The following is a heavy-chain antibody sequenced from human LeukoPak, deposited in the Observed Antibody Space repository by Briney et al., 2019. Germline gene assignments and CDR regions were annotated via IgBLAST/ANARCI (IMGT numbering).Heavy chain of an antibody. Sequence: PSETLSLTCTVSGGSASSSSYYWSWIRQPPGKGLEWIGEINHSGSTNYNPSLKSRVTISVDTSKNQFSLKLSSVTAADTAVYYCARLAKQWLVRLPAPRPSNWFDPWGQGTLVTVSS. V-gene: IGHV4-39*07. J-gene: IGHJ5*02. D-gene: IGHD6-19*01. CDR1: GGSASSSSYY. CDR2: INHSGST. CDR3: ARLAKQWLVRLPAPRPSNWFDP.